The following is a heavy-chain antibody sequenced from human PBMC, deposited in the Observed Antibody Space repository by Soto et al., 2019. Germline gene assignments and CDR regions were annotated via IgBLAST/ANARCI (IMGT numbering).Heavy chain of an antibody. CDR3: ARGGYTHDFDS. Sequence: QVQLVQSGAEVKRPGASVNVSCKASGYTFTTYNINWVRQAPGQGLEWMGWISTFNGETNYAQNLQGRVTLTTDTSTTTAYMEVRTLRSDDTAVYYCARGGYTHDFDSWGQGSLVTVSS. CDR2: ISTFNGET. D-gene: IGHD5-18*01. CDR1: GYTFTTYN. J-gene: IGHJ4*02. V-gene: IGHV1-18*01.